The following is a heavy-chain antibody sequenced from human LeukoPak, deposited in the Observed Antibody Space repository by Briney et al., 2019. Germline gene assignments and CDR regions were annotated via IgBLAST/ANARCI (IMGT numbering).Heavy chain of an antibody. Sequence: SETLSLTCAVYGGSFSGYYWSWSRQPPGKGLEWIGEIHHSGRTNYNPSLKSRVTISVETSKNQFSLKLSSVTVSDTATYYCASGGDYGDYVGAIWFDPGGQGTLVTVSS. CDR1: GGSFSGYY. V-gene: IGHV4-34*01. J-gene: IGHJ5*02. CDR2: IHHSGRT. D-gene: IGHD4-17*01. CDR3: ASGGDYGDYVGAIWFDP.